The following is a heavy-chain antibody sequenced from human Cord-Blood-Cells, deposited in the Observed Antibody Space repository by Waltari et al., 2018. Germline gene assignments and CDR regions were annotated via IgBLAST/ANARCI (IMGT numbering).Heavy chain of an antibody. Sequence: EVQLLESGGGLVQPGGSLRLSCAASGFTFSSYAMSWVRQAPGKGLEWVSAISGSGGSTEDADSVKGRFTISRDNSKNTLYLQMNSLRAEDTAVYYCAKDRNCSGGSCPFDYWGQGTLVTVSS. V-gene: IGHV3-23*01. CDR3: AKDRNCSGGSCPFDY. CDR1: GFTFSSYA. D-gene: IGHD2-15*01. CDR2: ISGSGGST. J-gene: IGHJ4*02.